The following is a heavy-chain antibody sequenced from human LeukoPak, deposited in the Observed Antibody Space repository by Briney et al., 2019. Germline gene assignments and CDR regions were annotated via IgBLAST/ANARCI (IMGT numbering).Heavy chain of an antibody. D-gene: IGHD3-22*01. CDR3: ARDVEYYYDSSGYTS. J-gene: IGHJ5*02. CDR2: IYHSGST. Sequence: PSETLSLTCTVSGGSISSYYWSWIRQPPGKGLEWIGSIYHSGSTYYNPSLKSRVTISVDTSKNQFSLKLSSVTAADTAVYYCARDVEYYYDSSGYTSWGQGTLVTVSS. V-gene: IGHV4-38-2*02. CDR1: GGSISSYY.